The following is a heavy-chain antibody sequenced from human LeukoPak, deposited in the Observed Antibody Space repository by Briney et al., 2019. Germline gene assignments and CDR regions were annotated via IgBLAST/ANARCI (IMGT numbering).Heavy chain of an antibody. CDR2: ISYDGSNE. D-gene: IGHD5-18*01. CDR1: GFTFSSYV. Sequence: GGSLRLSCAASGFTFSSYVMHWVRQAPGKGLEWVAIISYDGSNEYYADSVKGRFTISRDNSKNTLYLQMNSLRAEDTAVYYCAKPLRPGYSYGLDAFDIWGQGTMVTVSS. V-gene: IGHV3-30*04. J-gene: IGHJ3*02. CDR3: AKPLRPGYSYGLDAFDI.